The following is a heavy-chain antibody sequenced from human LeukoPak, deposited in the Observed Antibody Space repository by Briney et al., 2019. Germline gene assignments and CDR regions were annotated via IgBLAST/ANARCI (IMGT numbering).Heavy chain of an antibody. CDR2: INPDGGNT. J-gene: IGHJ4*02. V-gene: IGHV1-46*01. Sequence: ASVKVSCKASGYTFTNSYIHWVRQAPGQVLEWMGLINPDGGNTNYAQNFQGRVTLTTDTSTSTAYMELRSLRSDDTAVYYCTRDLPYSSSWESIDYWGQGTLVTVSS. CDR1: GYTFTNSY. D-gene: IGHD6-13*01. CDR3: TRDLPYSSSWESIDY.